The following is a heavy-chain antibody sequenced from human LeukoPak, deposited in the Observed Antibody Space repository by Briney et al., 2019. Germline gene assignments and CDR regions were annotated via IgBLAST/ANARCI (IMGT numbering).Heavy chain of an antibody. Sequence: PSETLSLTCTVSGGSIHSGSYYWGWIRQPPGKGLEWIGSIYFSGSTYYNPSLKSRVTISLDTSTNQFSLKLSSVTAADTAVYYCVRGREYYLYYMDVWGKGTAVTVSS. CDR1: GGSIHSGSYY. J-gene: IGHJ6*03. CDR3: VRGREYYLYYMDV. CDR2: IYFSGST. V-gene: IGHV4-39*07.